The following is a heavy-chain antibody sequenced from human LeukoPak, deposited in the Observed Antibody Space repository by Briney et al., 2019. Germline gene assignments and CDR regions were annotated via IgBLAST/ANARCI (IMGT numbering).Heavy chain of an antibody. Sequence: ASVKISCKVSGYTFTDYYMHWVRQAPGKGLEWMGLVDPEDGETIYAEKFQGRVTITANTSTDTAYMELSSLRSEDTAVYYCATAGISKCSSTSCYESIFNYYYYYMDVWGKGTTVTVSS. D-gene: IGHD2-2*01. CDR1: GYTFTDYY. V-gene: IGHV1-69-2*01. J-gene: IGHJ6*03. CDR2: VDPEDGET. CDR3: ATAGISKCSSTSCYESIFNYYYYYMDV.